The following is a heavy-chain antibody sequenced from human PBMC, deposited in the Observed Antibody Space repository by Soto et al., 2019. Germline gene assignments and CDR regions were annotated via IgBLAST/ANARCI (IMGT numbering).Heavy chain of an antibody. D-gene: IGHD1-26*01. J-gene: IGHJ5*02. CDR3: ARVGIVGAERVWFDP. V-gene: IGHV1-18*01. CDR2: ISAYNGNT. CDR1: GYTFTSYG. Sequence: GASVKVSCKASGYTFTSYGISWVRQAPGQGLEWMGWISAYNGNTSYAQKFQGRVTMTTDTSTSTVYMELSSLRSEDTAVYYCARVGIVGAERVWFDPWGQGTLVTVAS.